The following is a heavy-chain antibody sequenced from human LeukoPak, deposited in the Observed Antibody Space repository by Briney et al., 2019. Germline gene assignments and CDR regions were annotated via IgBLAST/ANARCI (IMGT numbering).Heavy chain of an antibody. D-gene: IGHD3-9*01. CDR3: ATPVLRYFDWLLNY. CDR2: ISGSGGST. CDR1: GFTFSSYA. Sequence: GGSLRLSCAASGFTFSSYAMSWVRQAPGKGLEWVSAISGSGGSTYYADSVKGRFTISRDNSKNTLYLQMNSLRVEDTAVYYCATPVLRYFDWLLNYWGQGTLVTVSS. V-gene: IGHV3-23*01. J-gene: IGHJ4*02.